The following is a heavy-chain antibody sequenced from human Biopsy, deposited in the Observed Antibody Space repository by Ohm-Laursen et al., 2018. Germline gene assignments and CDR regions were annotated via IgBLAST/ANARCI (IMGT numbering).Heavy chain of an antibody. CDR3: ARGGYDYDY. D-gene: IGHD5-12*01. V-gene: IGHV1-8*01. CDR1: GYTLTNYD. Sequence: SVKVSCKASGYTLTNYDINWVRQASGQGLEWVGWMTPKTGKTGYTQKLQGRLTMTRDTSTSTAYMELSSLRSEDTAIYYYARGGYDYDYWGQGTLVTVSS. J-gene: IGHJ4*02. CDR2: MTPKTGKT.